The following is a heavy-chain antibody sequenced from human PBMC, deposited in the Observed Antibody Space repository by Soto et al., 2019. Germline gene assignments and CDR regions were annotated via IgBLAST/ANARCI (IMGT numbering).Heavy chain of an antibody. V-gene: IGHV1-18*01. CDR2: VSAYNGNT. CDR3: ARDPYVWGSYRYGLDY. D-gene: IGHD3-16*02. CDR1: GYTFTSYG. Sequence: ASVKVSCKASGYTFTSYGISWVRQAPGQGLEWMGWVSAYNGNTNYAQKLQGRVTMTTDTSTSTAYMELRSLRSDDTAVYYCARDPYVWGSYRYGLDYWGQGTLVTVSS. J-gene: IGHJ4*02.